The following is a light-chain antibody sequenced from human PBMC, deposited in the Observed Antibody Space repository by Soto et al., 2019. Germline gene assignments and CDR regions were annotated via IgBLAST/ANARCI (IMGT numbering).Light chain of an antibody. CDR3: FLYAGSSTYV. J-gene: IGLJ1*01. CDR1: SSDVGSYNL. CDR2: EVN. V-gene: IGLV2-23*02. Sequence: QSALTQPASVSGSPGQSITISCTGTSSDVGSYNLVSWYQQHPGKAPKLMIYEVNKRPSGVSNRFTGSKSGNTATLTITGLQAEDVADHYSFLYAGSSTYVFGTGT.